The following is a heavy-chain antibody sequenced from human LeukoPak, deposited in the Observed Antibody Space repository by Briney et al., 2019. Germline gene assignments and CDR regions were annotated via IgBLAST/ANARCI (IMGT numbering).Heavy chain of an antibody. CDR3: ARKNWEAYDY. D-gene: IGHD7-27*01. J-gene: IGHJ4*02. Sequence: ASVEVSCKASDYTFIADGISWVRQAPGQGLEWMEWISSYNGNTNYAQKFQGRVTMTTDTSTSTAYMELRSLRSDDTAVYYCARKNWEAYDYWGQGTLVTVSS. CDR1: DYTFIADG. CDR2: ISSYNGNT. V-gene: IGHV1-18*01.